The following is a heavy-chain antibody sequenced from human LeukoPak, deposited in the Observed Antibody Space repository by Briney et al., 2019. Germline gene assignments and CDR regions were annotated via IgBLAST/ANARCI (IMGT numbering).Heavy chain of an antibody. CDR2: IYYSGST. D-gene: IGHD4-17*01. CDR1: GDSISSGGYY. Sequence: SETLSLTCTVSGDSISSGGYYWSWIRQHPGKGLEWIGYIYYSGSTYYNPSLKSRVTISVDTSKNQFSLKLSSVTAADTAVYYCARQRETYGDYLNWGQGTLVTVSS. J-gene: IGHJ4*02. CDR3: ARQRETYGDYLN. V-gene: IGHV4-30-4*08.